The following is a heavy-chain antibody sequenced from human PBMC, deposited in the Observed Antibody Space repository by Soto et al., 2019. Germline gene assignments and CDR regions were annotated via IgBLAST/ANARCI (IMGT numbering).Heavy chain of an antibody. CDR2: INPSGGST. V-gene: IGHV1-46*01. CDR3: ARVGYGNSSGSSGMDV. Sequence: ASVKVSCKASGYSFTNYYIHWVRQAPGQGLEWMGIINPSGGSTSYAQKSQGRVTMTRDTSTSTVYMELSSLRSEDTAVYYCARVGYGNSSGSSGMDVWGQGTTVTVSS. J-gene: IGHJ6*02. CDR1: GYSFTNYY. D-gene: IGHD6-6*01.